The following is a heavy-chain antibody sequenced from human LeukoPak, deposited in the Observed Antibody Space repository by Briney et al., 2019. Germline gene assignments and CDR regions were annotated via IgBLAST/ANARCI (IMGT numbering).Heavy chain of an antibody. V-gene: IGHV3-23*01. Sequence: GGSLRLSCAASGFTFSSYAMSWARQAPGKGLEWVSAISGSGGSTYYADSVKGRFTISRDNSKNTLYLQMNSLRAEDTAVYYCAKDAVLRYFDWLPLDYWGQGTLVTVSS. CDR1: GFTFSSYA. J-gene: IGHJ4*02. D-gene: IGHD3-9*01. CDR3: AKDAVLRYFDWLPLDY. CDR2: ISGSGGST.